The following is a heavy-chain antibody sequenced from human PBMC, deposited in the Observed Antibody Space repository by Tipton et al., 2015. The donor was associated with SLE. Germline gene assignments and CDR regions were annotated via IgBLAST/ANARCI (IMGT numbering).Heavy chain of an antibody. CDR2: ISYSGNT. V-gene: IGHV4-39*07. CDR3: AREIALGGFDF. D-gene: IGHD2-21*01. J-gene: IGHJ4*02. Sequence: TLSLTCTVSGGSISRSNYYWGWIRRPPGRGLEWIGTISYSGNTYYNPSPKSRLTISVDTSKNQFSLKLSSVTAADTAVYFCAREIALGGFDFWGQGMLVTVSS. CDR1: GGSISRSNYY.